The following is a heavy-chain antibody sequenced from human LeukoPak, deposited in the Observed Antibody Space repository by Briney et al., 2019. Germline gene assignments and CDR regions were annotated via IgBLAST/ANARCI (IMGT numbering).Heavy chain of an antibody. CDR1: GYSFTNYW. CDR3: ARSKRFDY. Sequence: GESLKISCKGSGYSFTNYWITWVRQMPEKGLEWMGRIDPSDSYTNYSPSFQGQVTTSADKSISTAYLQWSSLEASDTAIYYCARSKRFDYWGQGTLVTVSS. V-gene: IGHV5-10-1*01. CDR2: IDPSDSYT. J-gene: IGHJ4*02.